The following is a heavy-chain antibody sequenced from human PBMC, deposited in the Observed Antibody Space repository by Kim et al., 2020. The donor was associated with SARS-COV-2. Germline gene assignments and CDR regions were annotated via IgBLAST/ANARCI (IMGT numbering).Heavy chain of an antibody. CDR1: GFTFSSYW. D-gene: IGHD3-22*01. CDR2: IKQDGSEK. V-gene: IGHV3-7*01. CDR3: ARVTDYYDSSGLDP. Sequence: GGSLRLSCAASGFTFSSYWMSWVRQAPGKGLEWVANIKQDGSEKYYVDSVKGRFTISRDNAKNSLYLQMNSLRAEDTAVYYCARVTDYYDSSGLDPWGQGTPVTVSS. J-gene: IGHJ5*02.